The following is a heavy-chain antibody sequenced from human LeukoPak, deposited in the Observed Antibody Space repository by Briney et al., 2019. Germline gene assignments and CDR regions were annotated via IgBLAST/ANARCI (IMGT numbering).Heavy chain of an antibody. D-gene: IGHD2-21*02. Sequence: ASVTVSFKASGGTFSSYAISWVRQAPGQGLEWMGGIVPIFGTANYAQKFQGRVTITTDESTSTAYMELSSLSSEDTAGYYCARAVVTAPPDYWGQGTLVTVSS. CDR3: ARAVVTAPPDY. V-gene: IGHV1-69*05. J-gene: IGHJ4*02. CDR2: IVPIFGTA. CDR1: GGTFSSYA.